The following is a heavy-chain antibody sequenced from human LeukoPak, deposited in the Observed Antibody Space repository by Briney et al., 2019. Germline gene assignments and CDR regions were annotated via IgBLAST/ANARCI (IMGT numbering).Heavy chain of an antibody. V-gene: IGHV1-2*02. Sequence: GASVKVSCKASGYTFTGYYMHWVRQAPGQGLEWMGWINPNSGGTNYAQKFQGRVTMTRDTSISTAYMELSRLRSDDTAVYYCARDRISRYSSGWYSFAGVYWGRGTLVTVSS. CDR1: GYTFTGYY. J-gene: IGHJ4*02. D-gene: IGHD6-19*01. CDR2: INPNSGGT. CDR3: ARDRISRYSSGWYSFAGVY.